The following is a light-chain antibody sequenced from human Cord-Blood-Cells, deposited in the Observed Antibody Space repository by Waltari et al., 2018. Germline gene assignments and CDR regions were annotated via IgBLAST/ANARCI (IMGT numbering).Light chain of an antibody. CDR3: SSYTSSSTYV. V-gene: IGLV2-14*01. J-gene: IGLJ1*01. Sequence: QSALTQPASVSGSPGQSITISCTGTSSDVGGYNYVSWYQQHPGKAPERMIYEVSNRPSGVSSRLSGSKSGNTASLTISGLQAEDEADYYCSSYTSSSTYVFGTGTKVTVL. CDR2: EVS. CDR1: SSDVGGYNY.